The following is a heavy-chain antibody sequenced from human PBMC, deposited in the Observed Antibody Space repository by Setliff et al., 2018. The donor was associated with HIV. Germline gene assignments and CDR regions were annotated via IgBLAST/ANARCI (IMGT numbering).Heavy chain of an antibody. J-gene: IGHJ5*02. CDR2: IHTSGST. D-gene: IGHD3-16*01. CDR1: GGSISSGGYY. CDR3: ARRTFGSGRIDP. V-gene: IGHV4-61*09. Sequence: PSETLSLTCTVSGGSISSGGYYWSWIRLPAGKGLEWIGQIHTSGSTNYNPSLKSRLTISIDTSKNQFSLKLNSVTATDTAVYYCARRTFGSGRIDPWGQGALVTVSS.